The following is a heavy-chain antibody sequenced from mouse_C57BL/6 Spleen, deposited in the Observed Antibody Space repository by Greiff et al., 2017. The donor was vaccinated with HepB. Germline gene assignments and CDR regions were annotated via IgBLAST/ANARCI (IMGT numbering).Heavy chain of an antibody. CDR3: ARGIDYDYDGAY. CDR1: GYAFSSSW. CDR2: IYPGDGDT. V-gene: IGHV1-82*01. Sequence: VQLQQSGPELVKPGASVKISCKASGYAFSSSWMNWVKQRPGKGLEWIGRIYPGDGDTNYNGKFKGKATLTADKSSSTAYMQLSSLTSEDSAVYFCARGIDYDYDGAYWGQGTLVTVSA. J-gene: IGHJ3*01. D-gene: IGHD2-4*01.